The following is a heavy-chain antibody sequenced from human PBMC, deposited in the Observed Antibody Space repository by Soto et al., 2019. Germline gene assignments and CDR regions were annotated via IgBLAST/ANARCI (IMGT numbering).Heavy chain of an antibody. CDR1: DDSISSSSYH. J-gene: IGHJ5*02. CDR2: IYYSGST. V-gene: IGHV4-39*01. CDR3: ARRGGNSSSWYSGWFDP. Sequence: SDTLYLTSTVPDDSISSSSYHWGWFRQPPGKGLGWIGSIYYSGSTYYNPSLKSRVTISVDTSKNQFSLKLSSVTAADTAVYYCARRGGNSSSWYSGWFDPWGQG. D-gene: IGHD6-13*01.